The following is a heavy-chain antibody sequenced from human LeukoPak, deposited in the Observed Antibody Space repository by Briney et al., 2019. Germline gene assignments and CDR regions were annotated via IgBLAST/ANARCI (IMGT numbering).Heavy chain of an antibody. CDR1: GFTFSSYA. CDR3: AKDLRASGWLNWFDP. D-gene: IGHD6-19*01. Sequence: SGGTLRLSCAAAGFTFSSYAMSWVRQAPGKGPEWVSAISGSGGSTYYADSVKGRFTISRDNSKNTLYLQMNSLRAEDTAVYYCAKDLRASGWLNWFDPWGQGTLVTVSS. CDR2: ISGSGGST. V-gene: IGHV3-23*01. J-gene: IGHJ5*02.